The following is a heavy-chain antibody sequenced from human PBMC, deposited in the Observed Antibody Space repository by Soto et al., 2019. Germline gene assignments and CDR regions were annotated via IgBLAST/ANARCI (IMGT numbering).Heavy chain of an antibody. D-gene: IGHD4-17*01. Sequence: GGSLRLSCAASGFTFSSYDMHWVRQATGKGLEWVSAIGTAGDTYYPGSVKGRFTISRENAKNSLYLQMNSLRAGDTAVYYCARERYGGHFDYWGQGTLVTVSS. CDR2: IGTAGDT. J-gene: IGHJ4*02. V-gene: IGHV3-13*01. CDR3: ARERYGGHFDY. CDR1: GFTFSSYD.